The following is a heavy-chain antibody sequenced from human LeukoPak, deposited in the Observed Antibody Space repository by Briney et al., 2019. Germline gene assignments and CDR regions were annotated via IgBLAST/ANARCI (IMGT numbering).Heavy chain of an antibody. CDR3: ARGQNRDSSGWNEIFDC. CDR1: GFTFSSYG. J-gene: IGHJ4*02. Sequence: PGGSLRLSCAASGFTFSSYGMHWVRQAPGKGLEWVAVIWYDGSNKYYADSVKGRFTISRDNSKNTLYLQMNSLRAEDTAVYYCARGQNRDSSGWNEIFDCWGQGTLVTVSS. CDR2: IWYDGSNK. D-gene: IGHD6-19*01. V-gene: IGHV3-33*01.